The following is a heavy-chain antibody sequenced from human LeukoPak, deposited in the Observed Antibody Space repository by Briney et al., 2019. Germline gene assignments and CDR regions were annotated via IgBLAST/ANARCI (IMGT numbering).Heavy chain of an antibody. Sequence: PSETLSLTCTVSGGSISSYYWSWIRQPAGKGLEWIGRIDTSGNTNYKPSLKSRVTMSVDTSKNQFSLKLSSVTAADTAIYYCARDLVQMAQPAWFDPWGQGTLVTVSS. CDR3: ARDLVQMAQPAWFDP. CDR2: IDTSGNT. D-gene: IGHD5-24*01. J-gene: IGHJ5*02. CDR1: GGSISSYY. V-gene: IGHV4-4*07.